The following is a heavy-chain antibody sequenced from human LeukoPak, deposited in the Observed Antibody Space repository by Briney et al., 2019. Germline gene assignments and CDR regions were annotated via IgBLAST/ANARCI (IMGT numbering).Heavy chain of an antibody. Sequence: GESLKISCKGSGYSFASYWIGWVRQMPGKGLEWMGIIYPEDSDVRYSPSFQGQATISADKSITTVYLQWSSLKASDTATYYCARRRGYDFDSWGQGTRVIVSA. CDR1: GYSFASYW. J-gene: IGHJ4*02. D-gene: IGHD5-12*01. CDR3: ARRRGYDFDS. V-gene: IGHV5-51*01. CDR2: IYPEDSDV.